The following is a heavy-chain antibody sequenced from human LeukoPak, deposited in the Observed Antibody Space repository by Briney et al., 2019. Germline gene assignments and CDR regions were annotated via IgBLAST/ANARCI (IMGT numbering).Heavy chain of an antibody. V-gene: IGHV1-18*04. CDR3: ARGGRWELPRPYAFDI. D-gene: IGHD1-26*01. Sequence: ASVKVSCKASGYTFTSYYMHWVRQAPGQGLEWMGWISTYNGHTNYAQKFQGRVTMTTDTSTSTVYMELRSLRSDDTAVYYCARGGRWELPRPYAFDIWGQGTMVTVSS. CDR1: GYTFTSYY. CDR2: ISTYNGHT. J-gene: IGHJ3*02.